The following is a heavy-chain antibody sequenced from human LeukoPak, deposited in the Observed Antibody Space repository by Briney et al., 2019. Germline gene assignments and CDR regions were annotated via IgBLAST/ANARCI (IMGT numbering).Heavy chain of an antibody. CDR3: ASRELGY. V-gene: IGHV1-2*02. J-gene: IGHJ4*02. D-gene: IGHD1-26*01. CDR2: INPDSGVT. Sequence: GASVKVSCKTSGYTFTGYFMHWVRQAPAQGLEWLGWINPDSGVTKYAQKFQGRVTMTRDTSISTAYMELSRLRSDDTAVYYCASRELGYWGQGTLVTVSS. CDR1: GYTFTGYF.